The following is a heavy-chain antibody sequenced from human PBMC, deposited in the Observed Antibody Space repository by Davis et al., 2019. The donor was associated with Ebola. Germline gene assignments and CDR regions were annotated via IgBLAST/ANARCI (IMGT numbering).Heavy chain of an antibody. V-gene: IGHV3-33*01. D-gene: IGHD6-25*01. J-gene: IGHJ6*02. Sequence: PGGSLRLSCAASGFNFRSYGMHWVRQAPDKGLEWVAVIWYDGSRKYYGDSVKGRFTISRDNSNNLLYLQMNSLKTEDTAVYYCTTDKADVADYYYYYGMDVWGQGTTVTVSS. CDR2: IWYDGSRK. CDR1: GFNFRSYG. CDR3: TTDKADVADYYYYYGMDV.